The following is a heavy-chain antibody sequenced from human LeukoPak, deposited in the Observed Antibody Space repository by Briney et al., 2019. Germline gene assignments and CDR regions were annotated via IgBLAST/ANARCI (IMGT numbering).Heavy chain of an antibody. J-gene: IGHJ4*02. D-gene: IGHD5-18*01. Sequence: GGSLRLSCAASGFTFSSYGIHWVRRAPGRGLEWVAVISYDGSNKYYADSVKGRFTISRDNSKNTLYLQMNSLRTEDTAVYYCAKAMVVMQLWVPFDYWGQGTLVAVSS. CDR2: ISYDGSNK. CDR3: AKAMVVMQLWVPFDY. CDR1: GFTFSSYG. V-gene: IGHV3-30*18.